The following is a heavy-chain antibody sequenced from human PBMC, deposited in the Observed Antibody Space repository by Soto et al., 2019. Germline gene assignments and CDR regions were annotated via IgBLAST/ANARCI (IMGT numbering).Heavy chain of an antibody. CDR2: ILYAGSKT. CDR1: GFTFDNYG. D-gene: IGHD3-10*01. Sequence: QAQLVESGGGVVQPGESLRLSCTASGFTFDNYGMYWVRQAPGKGLEWVASILYAGSKTQYADSVKGRFTISKDTSKNTVYLQPNSLRTEDTAVYYCAKEIVIRGGIHHYGMDVWGQGTTVTVSS. CDR3: AKEIVIRGGIHHYGMDV. V-gene: IGHV3-30*18. J-gene: IGHJ6*02.